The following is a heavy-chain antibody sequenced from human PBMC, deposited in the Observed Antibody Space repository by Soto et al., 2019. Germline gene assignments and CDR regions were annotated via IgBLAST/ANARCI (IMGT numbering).Heavy chain of an antibody. CDR2: ISGSGGST. Sequence: EVQLLESGGGLVQPGGSLRLSCAASGFTFSSYAMSWVRQAPGKGLEWVSAISGSGGSTYYADSVKGRFTISRDNSKNTLYPQMNSLRAEDTAVYYCAKDVAPVVIVATIGGADYWGQGTLVTVSS. CDR1: GFTFSSYA. J-gene: IGHJ4*02. V-gene: IGHV3-23*01. D-gene: IGHD5-12*01. CDR3: AKDVAPVVIVATIGGADY.